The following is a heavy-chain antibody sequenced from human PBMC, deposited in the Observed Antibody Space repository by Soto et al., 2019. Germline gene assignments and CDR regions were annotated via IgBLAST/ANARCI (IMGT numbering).Heavy chain of an antibody. D-gene: IGHD3-10*01. V-gene: IGHV3-33*01. CDR2: IWYDGSNK. CDR1: GFTFSSYG. Sequence: HPGGSLRLSCAASGFTFSSYGMHWVRQAPGKGLEWVAVIWYDGSNKYYADSVKGRFTISRDNSKNTLYLQMNSLRAEDTAVYYCARDRERITMVRGAYFDYWGQGTLVTVSS. J-gene: IGHJ4*02. CDR3: ARDRERITMVRGAYFDY.